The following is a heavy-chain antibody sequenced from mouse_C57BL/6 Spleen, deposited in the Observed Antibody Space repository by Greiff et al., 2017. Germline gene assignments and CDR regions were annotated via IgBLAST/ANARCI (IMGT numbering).Heavy chain of an antibody. J-gene: IGHJ2*01. CDR1: GYTFTDYY. D-gene: IGHD2-1*01. V-gene: IGHV1-26*01. CDR2: INPNNGGT. Sequence: VQLQQSGPELVKPGASVKISCKASGYTFTDYYMNWVKQSHGKSLEWIGDINPNNGGTSYNQKFKGKATLTVDKSSSTAYMELRSLTSEDSAVYYCVIYYGNYEDYWGQGTTLTVSS. CDR3: VIYYGNYEDY.